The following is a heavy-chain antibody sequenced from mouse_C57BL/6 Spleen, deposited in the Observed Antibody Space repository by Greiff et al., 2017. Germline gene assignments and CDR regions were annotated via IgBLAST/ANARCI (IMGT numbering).Heavy chain of an antibody. J-gene: IGHJ1*03. D-gene: IGHD2-4*01. CDR3: ARSGYDYDRYFDV. CDR1: GYSFTDYN. V-gene: IGHV1-39*01. CDR2: INPNYGTT. Sequence: EVKLMESGPELVKPGASVKISCKASGYSFTDYNMNWVKQSTGKSLEWIGVINPNYGTTSYNQKFKGKATLTGDQSSSTAYMQLNSLTSEDSAVYYCARSGYDYDRYFDVWGKGTTVTVSS.